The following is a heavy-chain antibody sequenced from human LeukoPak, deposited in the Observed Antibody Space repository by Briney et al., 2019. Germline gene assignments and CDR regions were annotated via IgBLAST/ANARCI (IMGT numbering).Heavy chain of an antibody. D-gene: IGHD2-2*02. Sequence: SETLSLTCTVSGGSISSYYWSWIRQPPGKGLEWIGYIYTSGSTNYNPPLKSRVTISVDTSKNQFSLKLSSVTAADTAVYYCARVVVVPAAILGWFDPWGQGTLVTVSS. V-gene: IGHV4-4*09. CDR1: GGSISSYY. CDR2: IYTSGST. CDR3: ARVVVVPAAILGWFDP. J-gene: IGHJ5*02.